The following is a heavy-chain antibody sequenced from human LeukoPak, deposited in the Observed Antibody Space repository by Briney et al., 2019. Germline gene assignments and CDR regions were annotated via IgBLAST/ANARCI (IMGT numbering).Heavy chain of an antibody. Sequence: ASVKVSCKASGYTFTGYYMHWVRQAPGQGLEWMGWINPNSGGTNYAQKFQGRVTMTRDTSISTAYMELSRLRSDDTAVYYCARYCSSTSCYSRRGVDVWGQGTTVTVSS. CDR3: ARYCSSTSCYSRRGVDV. CDR1: GYTFTGYY. J-gene: IGHJ6*02. D-gene: IGHD2-2*01. CDR2: INPNSGGT. V-gene: IGHV1-2*02.